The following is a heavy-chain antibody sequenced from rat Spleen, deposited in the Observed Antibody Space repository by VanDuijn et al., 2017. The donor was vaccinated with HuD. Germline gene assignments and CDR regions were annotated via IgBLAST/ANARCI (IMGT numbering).Heavy chain of an antibody. J-gene: IGHJ3*01. CDR1: GFTFSDYY. CDR3: ATPTPGIPFAY. D-gene: IGHD1-4*01. V-gene: IGHV5-29*01. Sequence: EVQLVESDGGLVRPGRSLKLSCAASGFTFSDYYMAWVRQAPTEGLEWVATFSYDGSGTFYRDSVKGRFTISRDNAKNTLSLQMDSLRTEDTATYYCATPTPGIPFAYWGQGTLVTVSS. CDR2: FSYDGSGT.